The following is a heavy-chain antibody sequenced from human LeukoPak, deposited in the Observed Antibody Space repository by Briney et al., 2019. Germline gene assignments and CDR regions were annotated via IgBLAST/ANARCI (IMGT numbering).Heavy chain of an antibody. D-gene: IGHD5-18*01. Sequence: PSETLSLTCIVSGDSISLFYWSWIRQPPGKGLEWIGYIHYSGRTNYNPSLKSRVTMSLDTSKNHFSPKLRSVTAADTAVYYCARVSPDTATDYGWFDPWGQGSLVTVSS. CDR1: GDSISLFY. CDR2: IHYSGRT. J-gene: IGHJ5*02. CDR3: ARVSPDTATDYGWFDP. V-gene: IGHV4-59*01.